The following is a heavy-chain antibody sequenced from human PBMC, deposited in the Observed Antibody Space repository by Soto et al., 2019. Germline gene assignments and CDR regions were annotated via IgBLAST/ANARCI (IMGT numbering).Heavy chain of an antibody. CDR1: GGSVSSGSYY. Sequence: QVQLQESGPGLVKPSETLSLTCTVSGGSVSSGSYYWSWIRQPPGKGLEWIGYIYYSGSTNYNPSLKSRVTISVDTSKNQFSLKLSSVTAADTAVYYCARDRKVVTTHVRTYYYGMDVW. CDR3: ARDRKVVTTHVRTYYYGMDV. V-gene: IGHV4-61*01. D-gene: IGHD2-21*02. J-gene: IGHJ6*01. CDR2: IYYSGST.